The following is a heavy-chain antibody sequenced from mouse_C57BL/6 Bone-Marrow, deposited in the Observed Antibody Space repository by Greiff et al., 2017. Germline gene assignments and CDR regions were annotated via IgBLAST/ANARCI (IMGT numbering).Heavy chain of an antibody. V-gene: IGHV1-81*01. J-gene: IGHJ1*03. CDR1: GYTFTSYG. CDR3: ARKEVGYFDV. CDR2: IYPRSGNT. Sequence: VQLQQSGAELARPGASVKLSCKASGYTFTSYGISWVKQRTGQGLEWIGEIYPRSGNTYYNEKFKGKATLTADKSSSTAYMELRSLTSEDSAVYFCARKEVGYFDVWGTGTTVTVSS. D-gene: IGHD1-3*01.